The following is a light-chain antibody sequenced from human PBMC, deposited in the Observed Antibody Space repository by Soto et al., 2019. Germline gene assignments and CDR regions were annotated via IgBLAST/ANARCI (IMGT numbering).Light chain of an antibody. V-gene: IGKV3-20*01. CDR3: QQYGSSPHT. CDR1: QSVSSSY. Sequence: EIVLMQSPGTLSLSPGERSTLSCRAIQSVSSSYLAWYQQKPGQAPRLLIYGASSRATGIPDRFSGSGSGTDFTLTISRLEPEDFALYYCQQYGSSPHTFGQGTKVDIK. CDR2: GAS. J-gene: IGKJ1*01.